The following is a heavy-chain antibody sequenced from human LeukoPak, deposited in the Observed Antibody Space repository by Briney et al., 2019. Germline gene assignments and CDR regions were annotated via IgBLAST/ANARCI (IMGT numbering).Heavy chain of an antibody. CDR2: IYPSGGT. V-gene: IGHV4-59*08. CDR1: GGSISSYY. J-gene: IGHJ4*02. D-gene: IGHD3-10*01. Sequence: PSETLSLTCTVSGGSISSYYWSWIRQPPGKGLEWIAFIYPSGGTNYNPSLKSRVTISVDTSKNQFSLRLSAVAAADTAVYYCARHSGLLYFDYWGQGNLVTVSS. CDR3: ARHSGLLYFDY.